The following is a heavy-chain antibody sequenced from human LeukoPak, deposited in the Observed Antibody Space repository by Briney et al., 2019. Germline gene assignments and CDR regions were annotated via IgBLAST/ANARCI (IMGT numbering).Heavy chain of an antibody. CDR3: ARGPDCTNGVCYRDAFDI. CDR2: ISYDGSNK. J-gene: IGHJ3*02. V-gene: IGHV3-30-3*01. CDR1: GFTFSSYA. Sequence: SGGSLRLSCAASGFTFSSYAMHWVRQAPGKGLEWVAVISYDGSNKYYADSVKGRFTISRDNSKNTLYLQMNSLRAEDTAVYYCARGPDCTNGVCYRDAFDIWAKGQWSPSLQ. D-gene: IGHD2-8*01.